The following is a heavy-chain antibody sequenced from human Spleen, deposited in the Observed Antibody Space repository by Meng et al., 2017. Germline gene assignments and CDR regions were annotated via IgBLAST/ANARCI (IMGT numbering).Heavy chain of an antibody. V-gene: IGHV1-2*06. Sequence: ASVKVFCKASGYTFPDYWLHCVRRAPGQGLEWMGRINPKSGDTHYAQRFQGRVTMTGDTSISTAYMELSGLRSDDTAMYYCARDEDISAAGKLFGDYWGQGTLVTVSS. D-gene: IGHD6-13*01. CDR3: ARDEDISAAGKLFGDY. CDR2: INPKSGDT. J-gene: IGHJ4*02. CDR1: GYTFPDYW.